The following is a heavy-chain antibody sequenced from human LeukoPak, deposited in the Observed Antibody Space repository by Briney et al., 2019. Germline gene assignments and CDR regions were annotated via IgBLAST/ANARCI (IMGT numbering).Heavy chain of an antibody. Sequence: GGSLRLSCAASGFTFSSYGMHWVRQAPGKGLEWVAVISYDGSNKYYADSVKGRFTISRDNSKNTLYLQMNSLRAEDTAVHYCAKDSGYYDSSGYLALDYWGQGTLVTVSS. CDR1: GFTFSSYG. CDR3: AKDSGYYDSSGYLALDY. V-gene: IGHV3-30*18. D-gene: IGHD3-22*01. J-gene: IGHJ4*02. CDR2: ISYDGSNK.